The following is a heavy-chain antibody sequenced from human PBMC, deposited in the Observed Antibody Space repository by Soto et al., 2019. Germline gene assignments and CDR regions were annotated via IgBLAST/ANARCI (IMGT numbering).Heavy chain of an antibody. V-gene: IGHV3-33*01. CDR3: ASGLREANY. Sequence: QVQLVESGGGVVQPGRSLRLSCAASGFTFSSYGMHWVRQAPGKGLEWVAVIWYDGSNKYYADSVKGRFTISRDNSKNTLYLQMNSLRAEDTAVYYCASGLREANYWGQGTLVTVSS. CDR1: GFTFSSYG. D-gene: IGHD5-12*01. CDR2: IWYDGSNK. J-gene: IGHJ4*02.